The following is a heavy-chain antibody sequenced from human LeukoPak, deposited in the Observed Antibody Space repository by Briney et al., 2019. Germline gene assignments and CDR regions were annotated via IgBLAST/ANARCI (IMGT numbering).Heavy chain of an antibody. CDR2: ISYDGSNK. D-gene: IGHD3-22*01. J-gene: IGHJ4*02. Sequence: TGGSLRLSCAASGFTFSSYAMHWVRQAPGKGLEWVAVISYDGSNKYYADSVKGRFTISRDNSKNTLYLQMNSLRAEDTAVYYCARDSGSITMIVVVITYYFDYWGQGTLVTVSP. CDR3: ARDSGSITMIVVVITYYFDY. V-gene: IGHV3-30*04. CDR1: GFTFSSYA.